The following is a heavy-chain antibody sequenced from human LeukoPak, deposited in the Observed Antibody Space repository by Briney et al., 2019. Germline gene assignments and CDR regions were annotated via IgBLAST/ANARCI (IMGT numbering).Heavy chain of an antibody. J-gene: IGHJ4*02. V-gene: IGHV4-4*07. D-gene: IGHD3-3*01. CDR3: ARDRNDFWSGYYLDY. CDR1: GGSISSYY. Sequence: PSETLSLTCTVSGGSISSYYWSWIRQPAGKGLEWIGRIYTSGSTNYNPSLKSRVTISVDTSKNQFSLKLSSVTAADTAVYYCARDRNDFWSGYYLDYWGQGTLVTVSS. CDR2: IYTSGST.